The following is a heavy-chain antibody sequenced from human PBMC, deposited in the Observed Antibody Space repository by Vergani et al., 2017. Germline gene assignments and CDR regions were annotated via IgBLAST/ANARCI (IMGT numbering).Heavy chain of an antibody. Sequence: EVQLVESGGGLVKPGGSLRLSCAASGFTFSNAWMNWVRQAPGKGLEWVGRSKSKTDGGTTDYAAPVKGRFTISRDDSKNTLYLQMNSLKTEDTAVYYCTTTELSDYYGRSCYHDYWGQGTLVTVSS. V-gene: IGHV3-15*07. CDR1: GFTFSNAW. J-gene: IGHJ4*02. CDR3: TTTELSDYYGRSCYHDY. D-gene: IGHD3-22*01. CDR2: SKSKTDGGTT.